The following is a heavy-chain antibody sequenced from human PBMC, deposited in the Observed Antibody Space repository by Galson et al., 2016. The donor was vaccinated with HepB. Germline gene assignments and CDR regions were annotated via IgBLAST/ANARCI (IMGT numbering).Heavy chain of an antibody. J-gene: IGHJ4*02. V-gene: IGHV4-39*01. CDR2: IHYSGST. CDR1: GGSISSSSYY. D-gene: IGHD5-24*01. CDR3: ATLSRDGYTHLDD. Sequence: SETLSLTCTVSGGSISSSSYYWGWIRQPPGKGLEWIGSIHYSGSTYNNPSLKSRVSISVDTSKNQFSLKLTSVTAADTAVYYCATLSRDGYTHLDDWGQGTLVTVSS.